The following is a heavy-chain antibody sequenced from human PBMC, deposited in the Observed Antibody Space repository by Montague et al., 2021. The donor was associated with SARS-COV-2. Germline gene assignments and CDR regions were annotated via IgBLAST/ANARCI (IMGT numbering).Heavy chain of an antibody. V-gene: IGHV3-23*01. CDR3: VKFGDCTGGSCYGFFDY. Sequence: SLRLSCAASGFSFSSFVMSWVRQSPGKGLEWVSAITGRGSDTCYADSXXGRFTISRDNSKNTLYLQMNGLRDDDTAVYYCVKFGDCTGGSCYGFFDYWGQGALVTVSS. CDR2: ITGRGSDT. D-gene: IGHD2-15*01. CDR1: GFSFSSFV. J-gene: IGHJ4*02.